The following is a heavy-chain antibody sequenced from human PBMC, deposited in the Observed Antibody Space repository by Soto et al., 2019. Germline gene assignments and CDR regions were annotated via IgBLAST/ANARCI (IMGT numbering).Heavy chain of an antibody. D-gene: IGHD3-10*01. V-gene: IGHV3-30*04. CDR2: ISYDGSNK. CDR3: ARDGSDTWNYYYGLDV. Sequence: GGSLRLSCAASGFIFSSCAMHWVRQAPGKGLEWVAVISYDGSNKQYTDPVKGRFTISRDNSKNTLYLQMNSLRVDDTAVYYCARDGSDTWNYYYGLDVWGQGTTVTVSS. J-gene: IGHJ6*02. CDR1: GFIFSSCA.